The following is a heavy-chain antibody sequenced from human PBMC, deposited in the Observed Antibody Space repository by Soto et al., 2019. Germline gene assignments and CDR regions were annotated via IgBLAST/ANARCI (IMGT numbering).Heavy chain of an antibody. J-gene: IGHJ3*02. V-gene: IGHV5-51*01. Sequence: PGESLKISCKASGYSFNSYWIGWVRQMPGKGLEWMGIIYPADSDARYSPSFQGQVTISADKSISTAYLQWSSLKASDTAMYYCARPHTYYYDSSGSLHDAFDIWGQRPLVTVS. D-gene: IGHD3-22*01. CDR1: GYSFNSYW. CDR3: ARPHTYYYDSSGSLHDAFDI. CDR2: IYPADSDA.